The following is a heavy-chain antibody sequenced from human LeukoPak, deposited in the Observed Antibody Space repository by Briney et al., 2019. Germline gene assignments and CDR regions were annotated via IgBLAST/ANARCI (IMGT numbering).Heavy chain of an antibody. CDR1: GYTFTSYG. J-gene: IGHJ5*02. D-gene: IGHD2-2*01. CDR3: ARDIGPAAIEYTWFDP. CDR2: ISAYNGNT. V-gene: IGHV1-18*01. Sequence: ASVKVSCKASGYTFTSYGISWVRQAPGQGLEWMGWISAYNGNTNYAQKLQGRVTITRDTSASTAYMELSSLRSEDTAVYYCARDIGPAAIEYTWFDPWGQGTLVTVSS.